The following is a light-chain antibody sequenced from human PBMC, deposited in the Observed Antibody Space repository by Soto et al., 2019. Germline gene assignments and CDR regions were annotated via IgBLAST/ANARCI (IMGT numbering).Light chain of an antibody. CDR1: DDISNC. J-gene: IGKJ3*01. Sequence: DIQMTQSPSSLSASVGDRVTITCQASDDISNCLNWYQQKPGKAPKVLIYDASHLESGVPSRFSVGGSGTEFTFTISSLQAEDIATYYCQQYANPPLTFGPGTKVDIK. CDR2: DAS. V-gene: IGKV1-33*01. CDR3: QQYANPPLT.